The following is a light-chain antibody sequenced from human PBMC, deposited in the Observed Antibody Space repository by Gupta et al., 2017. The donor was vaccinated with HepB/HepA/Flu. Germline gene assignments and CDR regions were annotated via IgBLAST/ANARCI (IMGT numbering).Light chain of an antibody. Sequence: EIQMTQSPSSLSASVGDRVTITCQATPDIKTFLNWFQQKSGKAPRLLIYGASNLESEVPPRFSGSGSGTEWAGTSANVQTEDVASYVCQQYDQLPYTFGQGT. CDR1: PDIKTF. CDR3: QQYDQLPYT. V-gene: IGKV1-33*01. J-gene: IGKJ2*01. CDR2: GAS.